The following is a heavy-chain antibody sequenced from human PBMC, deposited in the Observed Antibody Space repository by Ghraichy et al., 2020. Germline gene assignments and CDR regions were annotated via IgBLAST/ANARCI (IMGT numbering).Heavy chain of an antibody. J-gene: IGHJ3*02. CDR3: ARCGETSAILINAFDI. CDR1: DDSISSHY. CDR2: AHHTGNT. V-gene: IGHV4-59*11. Sequence: SETLSLTCSVSDDSISSHYWNWIRQAPGKGLEWIGFAHHTGNTLYNPSLKSRVSLSVDTSKKQVSLKLTSVTAADTAVYFCARCGETSAILINAFDIWGPGTRVTVSS. D-gene: IGHD2-15*01.